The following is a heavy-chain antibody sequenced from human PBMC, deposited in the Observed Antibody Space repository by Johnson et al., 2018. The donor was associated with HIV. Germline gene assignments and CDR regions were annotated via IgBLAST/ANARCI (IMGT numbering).Heavy chain of an antibody. CDR1: GFTFSSYW. CDR2: IKQDGSEK. J-gene: IGHJ3*01. Sequence: VQLVESGGGLVQPGGSLRLSCAASGFTFSSYWMSWVRQAPGKGLEWVANIKQDGSEKNYVDSVKGRFIIYRDNSKNTLYLQMNSLRAEDTAVYYCAKGHSSGYPKDAFDLWGRGTIVTVSS. D-gene: IGHD5-12*01. CDR3: AKGHSSGYPKDAFDL. V-gene: IGHV3-7*01.